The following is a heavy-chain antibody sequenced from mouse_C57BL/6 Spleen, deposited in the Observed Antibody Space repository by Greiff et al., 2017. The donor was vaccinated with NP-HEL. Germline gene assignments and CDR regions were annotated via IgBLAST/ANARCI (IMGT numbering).Heavy chain of an antibody. D-gene: IGHD2-10*02. Sequence: EVKLMESEGGLVQPGSSMKLSCTASGFTFSDYYMAWVRQVPEKGLEWVANINYDGSSTYYLDSLKSRFIISRDNAKNILYLQMSSLKSEDTATYYCARGVYGNYGYFDVWGTGTTVTVSS. CDR3: ARGVYGNYGYFDV. CDR2: INYDGSST. CDR1: GFTFSDYY. V-gene: IGHV5-16*01. J-gene: IGHJ1*03.